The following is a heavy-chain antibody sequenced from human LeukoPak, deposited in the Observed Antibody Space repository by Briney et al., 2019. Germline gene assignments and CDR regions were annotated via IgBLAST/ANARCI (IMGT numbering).Heavy chain of an antibody. Sequence: SETLSLTCTVSGGSISSSSYYWGWIRQPPGKGLEWIGGIYYRGSTYYNPSLKSRVTISVDTSKNQFSLKLSSVTAADTAVYYCARRTCSGGSCYFPTPDFDYWGQGTLVTVSS. D-gene: IGHD2-15*01. CDR2: IYYRGST. J-gene: IGHJ4*02. V-gene: IGHV4-39*07. CDR3: ARRTCSGGSCYFPTPDFDY. CDR1: GGSISSSSYY.